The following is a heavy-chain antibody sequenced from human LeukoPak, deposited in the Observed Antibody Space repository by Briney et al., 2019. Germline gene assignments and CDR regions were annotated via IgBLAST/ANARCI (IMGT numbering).Heavy chain of an antibody. CDR3: ARDQGVVVAACYFDY. Sequence: PGRSLRLSCAASGFTFSSYAMHWVRQAPGKGLEWVAVISYDGSNKYYADSVKGRFTISRDNSKNTLYLQMNSLRAEDTAVYYCARDQGVVVAACYFDYWGQGTLVTVSS. J-gene: IGHJ4*02. D-gene: IGHD2-15*01. V-gene: IGHV3-30*04. CDR1: GFTFSSYA. CDR2: ISYDGSNK.